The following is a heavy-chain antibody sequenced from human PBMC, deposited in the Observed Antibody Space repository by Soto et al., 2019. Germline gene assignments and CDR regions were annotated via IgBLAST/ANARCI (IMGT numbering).Heavy chain of an antibody. CDR3: AREGNLGRWLQPLDF. J-gene: IGHJ4*02. Sequence: TVSPTGSACGISIGRRSWTWSRHPPGKGLEWIGYIYLGGSINYNPSLKSRVIISVDTAKNQFSLRLISVTAADTAKYFCAREGNLGRWLQPLDFWGQGTLVT. CDR2: IYLGGSI. V-gene: IGHV4-59*11. D-gene: IGHD5-12*01. CDR1: GISIGRRS.